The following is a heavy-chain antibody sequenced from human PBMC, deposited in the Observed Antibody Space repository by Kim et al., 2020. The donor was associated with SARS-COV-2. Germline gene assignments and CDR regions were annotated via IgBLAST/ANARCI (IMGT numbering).Heavy chain of an antibody. D-gene: IGHD3-10*01. CDR2: ISNDGSKK. Sequence: GGSLRLSCEAFGFTFRMYGMHWVRQAPGEGLEWVAAISNDGSKKYYADSVKGRVTISRVSSKNTVYLQMNSLRPEDTALYYCAEVYGSGSYIYDAFDVWG. CDR3: AEVYGSGSYIYDAFDV. V-gene: IGHV3-30*03. J-gene: IGHJ3*01. CDR1: GFTFRMYG.